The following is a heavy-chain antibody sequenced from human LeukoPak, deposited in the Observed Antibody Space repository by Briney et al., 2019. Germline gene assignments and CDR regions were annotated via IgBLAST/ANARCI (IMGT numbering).Heavy chain of an antibody. J-gene: IGHJ3*02. Sequence: GGSLRLSCAASGFTFNNYWMTWVRQAPGKGLEWVANIKQDGSEKDYVDSVKGRFTTSRDNAKNSLHLHMNSLRADDTAVYYCARAYYDSSGYYARAGAFDIWGQGTTVTVSS. CDR1: GFTFNNYW. CDR2: IKQDGSEK. V-gene: IGHV3-7*01. CDR3: ARAYYDSSGYYARAGAFDI. D-gene: IGHD3-22*01.